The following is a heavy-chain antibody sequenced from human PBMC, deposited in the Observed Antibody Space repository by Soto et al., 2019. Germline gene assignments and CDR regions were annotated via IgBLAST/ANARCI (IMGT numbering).Heavy chain of an antibody. Sequence: HPGGSLRLSCAASGFTFSSYGMHWVRQAPGKGLEWVAVIWYDGSNKYYADSVKGRFTISRDNSKNTLYLQMNSLRAEDTAVYYCAREEPGIAVAGAVMSGAFDIWGQGTMVTVSS. CDR1: GFTFSSYG. V-gene: IGHV3-33*01. J-gene: IGHJ3*02. CDR2: IWYDGSNK. CDR3: AREEPGIAVAGAVMSGAFDI. D-gene: IGHD6-19*01.